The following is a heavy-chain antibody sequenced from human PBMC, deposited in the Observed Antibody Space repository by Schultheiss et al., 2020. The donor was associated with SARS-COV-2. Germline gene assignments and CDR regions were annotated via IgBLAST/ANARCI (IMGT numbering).Heavy chain of an antibody. J-gene: IGHJ3*02. CDR3: ARDRNWNVGTDDAFDI. V-gene: IGHV4-59*01. CDR1: GGSISSYY. D-gene: IGHD2-21*02. Sequence: SETLSLTCTVSGGSISSYYWSWIRQPPGKGLEWIGYIYYSGSTNYNPSLKSRVTISVDTSKNQFSLKLRSVTAADTAVYYCARDRNWNVGTDDAFDIWGQGTMVTVSS. CDR2: IYYSGST.